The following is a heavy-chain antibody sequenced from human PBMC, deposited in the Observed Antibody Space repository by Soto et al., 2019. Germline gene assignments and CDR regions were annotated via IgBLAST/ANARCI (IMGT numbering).Heavy chain of an antibody. Sequence: PSETLSLTCAVSGGYISSGGYSWSWIRQPPGKGLEWIGYIYHSGSTYYNPSLKSRVTISVDRSKNQFSLKLSSVTAADTAVYYCARGGSYGLLGMDVWGQGTTVTVSS. D-gene: IGHD1-26*01. CDR1: GGYISSGGYS. J-gene: IGHJ6*02. CDR3: ARGGSYGLLGMDV. CDR2: IYHSGST. V-gene: IGHV4-30-2*01.